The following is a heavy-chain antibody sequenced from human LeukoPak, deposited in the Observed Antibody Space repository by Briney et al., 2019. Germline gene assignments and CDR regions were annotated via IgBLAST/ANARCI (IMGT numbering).Heavy chain of an antibody. CDR1: GGSISSYY. D-gene: IGHD5-18*01. CDR3: ARGRPGYSYLKGYYFDY. CDR2: IYYSGST. V-gene: IGHV4-59*01. Sequence: PSETLSLTCTVSGGSISSYYWSWIRQPPGKGLEWIGYIYYSGSTNYNPSLKSRVTISVDTSKNQFSLKLSSVTAADTAVYYCARGRPGYSYLKGYYFDYWGQGTLVTVSS. J-gene: IGHJ4*02.